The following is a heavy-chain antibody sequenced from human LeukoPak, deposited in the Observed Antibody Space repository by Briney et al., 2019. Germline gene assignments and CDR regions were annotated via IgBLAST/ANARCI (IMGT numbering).Heavy chain of an antibody. D-gene: IGHD5-24*01. J-gene: IGHJ4*02. V-gene: IGHV1-69*01. Sequence: SVKVSCKASGGTFSSYGVSWVRQAPGQGLEWMGGIIPIFRTATYAQKFRGRVTITADESMSTAYMELSSLRSEDTAVYYCARSQRAGYNVYHFDYWGQGTLVTVSS. CDR3: ARSQRAGYNVYHFDY. CDR1: GGTFSSYG. CDR2: IIPIFRTA.